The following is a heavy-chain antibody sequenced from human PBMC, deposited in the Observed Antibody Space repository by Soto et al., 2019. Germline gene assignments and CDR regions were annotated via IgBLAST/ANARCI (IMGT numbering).Heavy chain of an antibody. J-gene: IGHJ5*02. V-gene: IGHV4-34*01. CDR3: ARGQQPLVAAAGTITRYGYWFDP. CDR1: GGSFSGYY. CDR2: INHSGST. Sequence: SETLSLTCAVYGGSFSGYYWSWIRQPPGKGLEWIGEINHSGSTNYNPSLKSRVTISVDTSKNQFSLKLSSVTAADTAVYYCARGQQPLVAAAGTITRYGYWFDPWGQGTLVTVSS. D-gene: IGHD6-13*01.